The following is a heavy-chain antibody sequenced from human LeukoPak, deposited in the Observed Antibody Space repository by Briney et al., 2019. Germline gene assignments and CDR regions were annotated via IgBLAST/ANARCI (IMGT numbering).Heavy chain of an antibody. CDR3: ARQVRRAAAGAYYFDY. CDR2: ISGSGNT. Sequence: SETLSLTCSVSGGSIRSYYWSWIRQPAGKKLEWIGRISGSGNTDYNPSLKSRVAISVDTSKNQFSLKLSSVTAADTAVYYCARQVRRAAAGAYYFDYWGQGTLVTVSS. D-gene: IGHD6-13*01. J-gene: IGHJ4*02. V-gene: IGHV4-4*07. CDR1: GGSIRSYY.